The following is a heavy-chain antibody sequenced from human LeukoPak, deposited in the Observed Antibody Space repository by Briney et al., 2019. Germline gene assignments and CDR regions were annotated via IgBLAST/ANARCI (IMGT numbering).Heavy chain of an antibody. J-gene: IGHJ4*02. D-gene: IGHD3-3*01. V-gene: IGHV4-34*01. CDR1: GGSFSGYY. CDR2: INHSGST. CDR3: ARGRIRITIFGVVIPYYFDY. Sequence: SETLSFTCAVYGGSFSGYYWSWIRQPPGKGLEWIGEINHSGSTNYNPSLKSRVTISVDTSKNQFSLKLSSVTAADTAVYYCARGRIRITIFGVVIPYYFDYWGQGTLVTVSS.